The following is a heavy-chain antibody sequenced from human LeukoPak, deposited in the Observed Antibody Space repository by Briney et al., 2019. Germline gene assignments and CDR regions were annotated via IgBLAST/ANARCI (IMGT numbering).Heavy chain of an antibody. CDR3: AILSGAMCSTSCYWGWFDP. J-gene: IGHJ5*02. CDR1: GGSISSSSYY. CDR2: IYYSGST. V-gene: IGHV4-39*07. Sequence: PSETLSLTCTVSGGSISSSSYYWGWIRQPPGKRLEWIGSIYYSGSTYYNPSLKSRVTISVDTSKNQFSLKLSSVTAADTAVYYCAILSGAMCSTSCYWGWFDPWGQGTLVTVSS. D-gene: IGHD2-2*01.